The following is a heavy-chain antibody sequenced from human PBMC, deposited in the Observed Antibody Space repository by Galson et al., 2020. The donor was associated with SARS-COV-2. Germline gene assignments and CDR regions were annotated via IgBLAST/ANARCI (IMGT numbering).Heavy chain of an antibody. CDR3: AREHIYGDYVSYYYYGMDV. D-gene: IGHD4-17*01. CDR2: ISSSGSTI. J-gene: IGHJ6*02. Sequence: GGSLRLSCAASGFTFSSYEMNWVRQAPGKGLEWVSYISSSGSTIYYADSVKGRFTISRDNAKNSLYLQMNSLRAEDTAVYYCAREHIYGDYVSYYYYGMDVWGQGATVTVSS. CDR1: GFTFSSYE. V-gene: IGHV3-48*03.